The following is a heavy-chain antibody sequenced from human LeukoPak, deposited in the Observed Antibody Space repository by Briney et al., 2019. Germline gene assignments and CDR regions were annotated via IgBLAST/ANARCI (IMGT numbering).Heavy chain of an antibody. Sequence: SVKVSCKASGGTFSSYAISWVRQAPGQGLEWMGGIIPIFGTANYAQKFQGRVTITTDESTSTACMELSSLRSEDTAVYYCARDSSGYYYDLFDYWGQGTLVTVSS. CDR2: IIPIFGTA. D-gene: IGHD3-22*01. CDR1: GGTFSSYA. CDR3: ARDSSGYYYDLFDY. J-gene: IGHJ4*02. V-gene: IGHV1-69*05.